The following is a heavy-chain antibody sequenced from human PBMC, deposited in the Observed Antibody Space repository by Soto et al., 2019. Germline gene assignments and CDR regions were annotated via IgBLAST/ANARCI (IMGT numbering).Heavy chain of an antibody. V-gene: IGHV3-33*01. CDR3: ARDAGGMDV. CDR1: GFTFSSSG. J-gene: IGHJ6*02. Sequence: LRLSCAASGFTFSSSGMYWVRQAPGKGLEWVGVIWFDGSKTNYADSVKGRSTISRDNSKNTLYLQINSLRAEDTAVYYCARDAGGMDVWGQGTTVTVSS. CDR2: IWFDGSKT.